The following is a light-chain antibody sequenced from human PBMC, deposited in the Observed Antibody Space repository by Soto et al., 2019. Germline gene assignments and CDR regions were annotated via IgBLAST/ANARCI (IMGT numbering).Light chain of an antibody. CDR3: LQYLSYCA. Sequence: DNRTKQRPVSLSATLGDRVTITSRASQNIRSRLAWFQQKPGKAPKLLIYDASSLESGVQQRFSGSGSGTEFTLTIRCLRADDFSAYYFLQYLSYCAFGQGTKVDI. CDR1: QNIRSR. V-gene: IGKV1-5*01. CDR2: DAS. J-gene: IGKJ1*01.